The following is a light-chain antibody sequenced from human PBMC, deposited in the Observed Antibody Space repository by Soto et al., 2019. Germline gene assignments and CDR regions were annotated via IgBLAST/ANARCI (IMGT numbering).Light chain of an antibody. CDR1: SSDVGGYNY. CDR3: SSYACSSNV. CDR2: EVN. J-gene: IGLJ1*01. Sequence: QSVLTQPPSASGSPGQSVAISSTGTSSDVGGYNYVSWYQQHPGKTPKLMIYEVNKRPSGVPDRFSGSKSGNTASLTVSGLQAEDEADYYCSSYACSSNVFGTGTKVTVL. V-gene: IGLV2-8*01.